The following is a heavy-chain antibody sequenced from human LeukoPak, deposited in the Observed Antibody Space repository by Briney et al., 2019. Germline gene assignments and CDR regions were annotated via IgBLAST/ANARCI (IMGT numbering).Heavy chain of an antibody. Sequence: SETLSLTCTVSGVSINNYYWGWIRQSPGKGPEWIGWSYLRGSTSYNPSLKSRVAISVDTSKNQFSLKLSSVTAADTAVYYCARDRELGYWGQGTLVIVSS. V-gene: IGHV4-59*01. CDR3: ARDRELGY. J-gene: IGHJ4*02. CDR1: GVSINNYY. CDR2: SYLRGST.